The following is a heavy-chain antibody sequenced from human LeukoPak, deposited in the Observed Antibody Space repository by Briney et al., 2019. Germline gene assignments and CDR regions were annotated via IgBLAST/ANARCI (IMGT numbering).Heavy chain of an antibody. D-gene: IGHD1-20*01. V-gene: IGHV3-21*01. J-gene: IGHJ4*02. CDR3: ARPLSGTTDFDY. CDR1: GFSFSSYT. CDR2: ISSSSSCI. Sequence: GGSLRLSCAASGFSFSSYTMNWVRHAPGKGLECVSLISSSSSCIFYADSVKGRFTISRDNAKKSLYLQMNSLRAEDTAVYYCARPLSGTTDFDYWGQGTLVTVSS.